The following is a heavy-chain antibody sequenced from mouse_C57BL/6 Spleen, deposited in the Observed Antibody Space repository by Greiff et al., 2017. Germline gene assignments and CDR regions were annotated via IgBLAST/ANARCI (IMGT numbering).Heavy chain of an antibody. CDR3: ARGGYDYDVDY. CDR2: IDPSDSYT. CDR1: GYTFTSYW. V-gene: IGHV1-69*01. J-gene: IGHJ2*01. D-gene: IGHD2-4*01. Sequence: QVQLQQPGAELVMPGASVKLSCKASGYTFTSYWMHWVKQRPGQGLEWIGEIDPSDSYTNYNQKFKGKSTLTVDNSSSTSYMQLSSLTSEDSAVYYCARGGYDYDVDYWGKGTTLTVSS.